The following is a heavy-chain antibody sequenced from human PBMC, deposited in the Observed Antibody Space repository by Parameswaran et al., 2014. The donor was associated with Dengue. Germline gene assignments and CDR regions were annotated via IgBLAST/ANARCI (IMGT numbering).Heavy chain of an antibody. CDR3: ARAASDFDY. Sequence: WVRQAPGQRLEWMGWINAGNGNTKYSQKFQGRVTITRDTSASTAYMELSSLRSEDTAVYYCARAASDFDYWGQGTLVTVSS. V-gene: IGHV1-3*01. J-gene: IGHJ4*02. D-gene: IGHD2-15*01. CDR2: INAGNGNT.